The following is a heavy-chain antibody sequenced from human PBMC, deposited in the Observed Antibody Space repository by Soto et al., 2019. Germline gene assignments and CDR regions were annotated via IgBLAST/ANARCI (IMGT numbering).Heavy chain of an antibody. CDR2: ISYSGTT. CDR3: ASEYSSSSWFDP. D-gene: IGHD6-6*01. V-gene: IGHV4-39*02. Sequence: QLQLQESGPGLVKPSETLSLTCTVSGDSITSGLYFWVWVRQTPGKGLEWIGSISYSGTTYSHQPLDSRVNISVDTSTNHFPLKLTPVTAADTGVYCCASEYSSSSWFDPWGRGALVTVSS. J-gene: IGHJ5*02. CDR1: GDSITSGLYF.